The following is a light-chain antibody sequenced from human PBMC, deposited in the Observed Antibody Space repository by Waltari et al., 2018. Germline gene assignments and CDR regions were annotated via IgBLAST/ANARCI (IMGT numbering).Light chain of an antibody. CDR1: QSVSSNY. V-gene: IGKV3-20*01. CDR2: DAS. CDR3: HQYGSSPLT. Sequence: EIVLTQSPGTLSLSPGERATLSCRASQSVSSNYLAWYQQKPGQAPRLLIYDASNRATGIPERFSGSGSGTDFTLTISRLEPEDFAVYYCHQYGSSPLTFGGGTKVEIK. J-gene: IGKJ4*01.